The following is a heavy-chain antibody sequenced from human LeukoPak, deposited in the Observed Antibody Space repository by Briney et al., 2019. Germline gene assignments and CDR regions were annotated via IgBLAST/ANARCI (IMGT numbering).Heavy chain of an antibody. Sequence: GWISAYNGNTNYAQKLQGRVTMTTDTSTSTAYMELRSLRSDDTAVYYCARGAYYHDWYFDLWGRGTLVTVSS. D-gene: IGHD3-10*01. CDR3: ARGAYYHDWYFDL. V-gene: IGHV1-18*01. CDR2: ISAYNGNT. J-gene: IGHJ2*01.